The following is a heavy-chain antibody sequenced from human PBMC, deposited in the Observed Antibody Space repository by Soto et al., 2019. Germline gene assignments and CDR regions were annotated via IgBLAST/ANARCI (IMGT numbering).Heavy chain of an antibody. V-gene: IGHV4-30-4*01. CDR1: GGSISSGDYY. Sequence: LSLTCTVSGGSISSGDYYWSWIRQPPGKGLEWIGYIYYSGSTYYNPSLKSRVTISVDTSKNQFSLKLSSVAAADTAVYYCAVVAATRDNYYYYGMDVWGQGTTVTVSS. CDR3: AVVAATRDNYYYYGMDV. D-gene: IGHD2-15*01. J-gene: IGHJ6*02. CDR2: IYYSGST.